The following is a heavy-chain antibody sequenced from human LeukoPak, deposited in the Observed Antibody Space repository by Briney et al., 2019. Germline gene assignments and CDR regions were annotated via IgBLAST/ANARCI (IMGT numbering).Heavy chain of an antibody. CDR2: IYHSGST. CDR3: ARVNYGDLPAPFDY. CDR1: GYSISSGYY. D-gene: IGHD4-17*01. V-gene: IGHV4-38-2*02. J-gene: IGHJ4*02. Sequence: SETLSLTCTVSGYSISSGYYWGWIRQPPGKGLEWIGSIYHSGSTYYNPSLKSRVTISVDTSKNQFSLKLSSVTAADTAVYYCARVNYGDLPAPFDYWGQGTLVTVSS.